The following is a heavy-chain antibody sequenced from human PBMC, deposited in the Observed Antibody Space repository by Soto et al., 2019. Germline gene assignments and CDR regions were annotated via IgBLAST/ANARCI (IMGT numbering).Heavy chain of an antibody. Sequence: QVQLVQSGAEVKKPGASVKVSCKASGYTFTSYGISWVRQAPGQGLEWMGWLSVYSGNTNYAQKFQGRVTMTTDTSTGTAYMELRSLRCDDTAVYYCARNCSGGSCYFGWFDPWGQGTLVTVSS. CDR2: LSVYSGNT. J-gene: IGHJ5*02. CDR1: GYTFTSYG. CDR3: ARNCSGGSCYFGWFDP. V-gene: IGHV1-18*01. D-gene: IGHD2-15*01.